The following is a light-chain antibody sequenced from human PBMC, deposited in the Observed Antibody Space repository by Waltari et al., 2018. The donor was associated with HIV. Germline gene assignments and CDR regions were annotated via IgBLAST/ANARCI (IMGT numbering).Light chain of an antibody. V-gene: IGLV2-14*03. CDR3: SSYSSTSTLYV. J-gene: IGLJ1*01. Sequence: QSALTQPPSVSGSPGQSVVISCSGSKNDIGRYDYVSWYQQFPGKAPNLIPFDVFNRPSGLSPRFSGSTSGTTASLNISSLHSDDEADYFCSSYSSTSTLYVFGTGTRVTVL. CDR2: DVF. CDR1: KNDIGRYDY.